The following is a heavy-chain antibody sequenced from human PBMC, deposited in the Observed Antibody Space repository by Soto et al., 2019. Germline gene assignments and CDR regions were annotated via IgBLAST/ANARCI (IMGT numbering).Heavy chain of an antibody. D-gene: IGHD1-26*01. CDR2: IIPIFGTA. V-gene: IGHV1-69*01. J-gene: IGHJ4*02. CDR1: GGTFSSYS. Sequence: QVQLVQSGAEVKKPGSSVKVSCKASGGTFSSYSINWVRQAPGQGLEWMGEIIPIFGTANYAQKFQGRVTITADESTSTAYMQLSSLRSQDTAVYYCARDGGRHSGGIDYWGQGTLVTVSS. CDR3: ARDGGRHSGGIDY.